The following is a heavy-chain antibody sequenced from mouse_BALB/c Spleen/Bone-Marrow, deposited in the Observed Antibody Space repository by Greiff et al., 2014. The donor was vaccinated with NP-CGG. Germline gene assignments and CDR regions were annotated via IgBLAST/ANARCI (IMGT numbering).Heavy chain of an antibody. D-gene: IGHD2-14*01. V-gene: IGHV14-3*02. Sequence: EVQLQQSGAVLVKPGASVKLSCTASGFNIKDTYMHWVKQRPEQGLEWIGRIDPANGNTKYDPKFQGKATITADTSSNTAYLQLSSLTSEDTAVYYCAAYYRYLAWFAYWGQGTLVTVSA. J-gene: IGHJ3*01. CDR3: AAYYRYLAWFAY. CDR1: GFNIKDTY. CDR2: IDPANGNT.